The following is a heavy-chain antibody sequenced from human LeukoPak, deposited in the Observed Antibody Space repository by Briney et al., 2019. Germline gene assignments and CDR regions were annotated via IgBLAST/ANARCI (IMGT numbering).Heavy chain of an antibody. CDR3: ARSGSSGYYYYYMDV. D-gene: IGHD3-22*01. Sequence: PSETLSLTCTVSGGSISSYYWSWIRQPPGKGLEWNGYIYYSGSTTYNPSLKSRVTISVDTSKNQFSLKLSSVTAADTAVYYCARSGSSGYYYYYMDVWGKGTTVTISS. CDR2: IYYSGST. J-gene: IGHJ6*03. CDR1: GGSISSYY. V-gene: IGHV4-59*01.